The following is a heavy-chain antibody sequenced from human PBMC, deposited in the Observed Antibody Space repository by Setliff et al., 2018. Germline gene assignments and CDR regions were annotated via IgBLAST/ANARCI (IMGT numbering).Heavy chain of an antibody. V-gene: IGHV1-69*05. D-gene: IGHD3-3*01. CDR1: GGTFSTYA. CDR3: ARDRFYNSWSGTSITAPHDAFDI. CDR2: IISMFGTT. J-gene: IGHJ3*02. Sequence: SVKVSCKASGGTFSTYAISWVRQAPGQGLEWMGGIISMFGTTNYAQKFQGRVTMTSDTSTNTVYLEVSSLRSEDTAVYFCARDRFYNSWSGTSITAPHDAFDIWGQGTMVTVSS.